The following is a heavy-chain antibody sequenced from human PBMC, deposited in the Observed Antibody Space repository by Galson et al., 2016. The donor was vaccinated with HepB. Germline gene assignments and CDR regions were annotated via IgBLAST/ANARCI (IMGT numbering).Heavy chain of an antibody. Sequence: CAISGDSVSSNSAAWNWIRQSPSRGLEWLGRTYYRSKWYNDYAVSVKSRITINPDTSKNQFSLQLNSVTPEDTAVYYCARGYPSYDFVWGSYRSNLGSIHYYYYMDVWGKGTTVTVSS. D-gene: IGHD3-16*02. V-gene: IGHV6-1*01. J-gene: IGHJ6*03. CDR1: GDSVSSNSAA. CDR3: ARGYPSYDFVWGSYRSNLGSIHYYYYMDV. CDR2: TYYRSKWYN.